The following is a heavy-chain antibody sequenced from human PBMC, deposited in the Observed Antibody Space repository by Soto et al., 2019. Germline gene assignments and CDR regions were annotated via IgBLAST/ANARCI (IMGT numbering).Heavy chain of an antibody. CDR2: IYYSGST. D-gene: IGHD6-19*01. V-gene: IGHV4-59*01. J-gene: IGHJ4*02. CDR3: ARVTGWYRPFDS. Sequence: PSESLSLTCTVSGDSIRDDYWTWIRQPPGKGLEWIGYIYYSGSTNYNPSLRGRVTISVDTSKNQFSLELSSVTAADTAVYFCARVTGWYRPFDSWGRGTLVTVSS. CDR1: GDSIRDDY.